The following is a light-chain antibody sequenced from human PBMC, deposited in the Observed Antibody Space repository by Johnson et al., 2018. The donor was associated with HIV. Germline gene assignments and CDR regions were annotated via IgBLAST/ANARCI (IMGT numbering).Light chain of an antibody. CDR2: ENN. J-gene: IGLJ1*01. Sequence: QSVLTQPPSVSAAPGQKVTISCSGSSSNIGNNYVSWYQQVPGTAPKLLIYENNKRPSGIPDRFSGSKSGTSATLGITGLQTGDEADNYCGTWDSRLSTYVFGTGTKVTVL. CDR1: SSNIGNNY. CDR3: GTWDSRLSTYV. V-gene: IGLV1-51*02.